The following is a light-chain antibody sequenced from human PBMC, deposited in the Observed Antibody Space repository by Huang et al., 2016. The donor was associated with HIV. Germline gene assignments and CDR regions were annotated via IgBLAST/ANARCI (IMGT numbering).Light chain of an antibody. CDR3: LQYYSVPQT. J-gene: IGKJ1*01. V-gene: IGKV4-1*01. Sequence: DIVMTQSPDSLAVSPGERATINCKSSQTVLYSLNKKNYLAWFQQQPGRPPKLLIYLATTRESGVPDRFSGSGSGTDFTLTINNLQAEDVAVYFCLQYYSVPQTFGHGTKVEIK. CDR2: LAT. CDR1: QTVLYSLNKKNY.